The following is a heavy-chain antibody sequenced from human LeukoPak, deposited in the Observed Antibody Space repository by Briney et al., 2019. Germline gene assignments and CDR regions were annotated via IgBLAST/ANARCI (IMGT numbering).Heavy chain of an antibody. CDR1: GFIFRDYT. D-gene: IGHD3/OR15-3a*01. V-gene: IGHV3-21*05. CDR2: IRSSGHDI. Sequence: PGRSLRLSCAASGFIFRDYTMTWVRQAPGKGLEWVSHIRSSGHDIRYADSVKGRFTISRDDAKNSLFLQMNSLRAEDTAVYYCAGDKDWAFDYWGQGTLVTVSS. J-gene: IGHJ4*02. CDR3: AGDKDWAFDY.